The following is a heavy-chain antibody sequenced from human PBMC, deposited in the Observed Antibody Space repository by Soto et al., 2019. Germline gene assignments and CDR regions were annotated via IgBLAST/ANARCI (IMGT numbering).Heavy chain of an antibody. CDR3: ANGIGLRLGALSLGLLR. D-gene: IGHD3-16*02. CDR1: GFTFSSYG. V-gene: IGHV3-30*18. Sequence: QVQLVESGGGVVQPGRSLRLSCAASGFTFSSYGMHWVRQAPGKGLEWVAVISYDGSNKYYADSVKGRFTISRDNSKTTLYLQMMSLRAEDTAVYYCANGIGLRLGALSLGLLRWGQGTLVTVSS. CDR2: ISYDGSNK. J-gene: IGHJ4*02.